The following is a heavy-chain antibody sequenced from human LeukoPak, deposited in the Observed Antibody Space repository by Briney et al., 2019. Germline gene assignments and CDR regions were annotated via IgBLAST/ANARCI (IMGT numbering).Heavy chain of an antibody. CDR1: GYTLTNYY. Sequence: GASVKVSCKASGYTLTNYYIHWVRQAPGQGLEWMGIINPSSGSTSYAQKFRGRVTMTRDMSTSTVYMDLSSLRSEDTAVYYCARGGAYGDYSSALYDPFDIWGQGTMVSVSS. CDR2: INPSSGST. V-gene: IGHV1-46*01. D-gene: IGHD4-17*01. CDR3: ARGGAYGDYSSALYDPFDI. J-gene: IGHJ3*02.